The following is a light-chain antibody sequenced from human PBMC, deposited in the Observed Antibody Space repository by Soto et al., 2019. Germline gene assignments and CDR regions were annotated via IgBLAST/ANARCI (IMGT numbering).Light chain of an antibody. V-gene: IGLV2-14*01. CDR2: EVT. J-gene: IGLJ1*01. Sequence: QSALTQPASVSGSPGQSITISCTGISSDGDDYKDVSWYQQHPGKAPKLMIYEVTYRPSGVYNRFSGSKSGNTASLTISGLQAEDEADYYCSSYTSTSTVFGTGTKLTVL. CDR1: SSDGDDYKD. CDR3: SSYTSTSTV.